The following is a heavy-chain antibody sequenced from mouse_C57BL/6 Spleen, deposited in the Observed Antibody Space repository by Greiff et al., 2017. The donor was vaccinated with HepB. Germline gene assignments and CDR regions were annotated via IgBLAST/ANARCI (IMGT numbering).Heavy chain of an antibody. CDR1: GYTFTDYN. CDR2: INPNNGGT. D-gene: IGHD1-1*01. Sequence: EVQLQQSGPELVKPGASVKMSCKASGYTFTDYNMHWVKQSHGKSLEWIGYINPNNGGTSYNQKFKGKATLTVNKSSSTAYMELRSLTSEDSAVYYCASPSTVVALYYAMDYWGQGTSVTVSS. J-gene: IGHJ4*01. CDR3: ASPSTVVALYYAMDY. V-gene: IGHV1-22*01.